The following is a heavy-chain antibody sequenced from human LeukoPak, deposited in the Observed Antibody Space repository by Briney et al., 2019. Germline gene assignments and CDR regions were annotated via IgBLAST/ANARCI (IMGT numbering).Heavy chain of an antibody. CDR3: ARFCSGGSCPQGMEAFDI. CDR2: IYPDDSDT. CDR1: GFIFTSYW. V-gene: IGHV5-51*01. Sequence: GESLKISCQGSGFIFTSYWVAWVRQVPRKGLEWVGLIYPDDSDTRYSPSFQGQVTISADKSISTAYLQWSSLKASDTAMYYCARFCSGGSCPQGMEAFDIWGQGTMVTVSS. D-gene: IGHD2-15*01. J-gene: IGHJ3*02.